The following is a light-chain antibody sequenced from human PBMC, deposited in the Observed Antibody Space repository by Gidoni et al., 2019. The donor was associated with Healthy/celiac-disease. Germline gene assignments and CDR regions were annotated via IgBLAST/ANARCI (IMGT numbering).Light chain of an antibody. V-gene: IGKV4-1*01. CDR3: QQYYSTPPT. J-gene: IGKJ1*01. CDR2: WAS. CDR1: QGVLYSSNNKNY. Sequence: RATINCKSSQGVLYSSNNKNYLAWYQQKPGQPPKLLIYWASTRESGVPDRFSGSGSGTDFTLTISSLQAEDVAVYYCQQYYSTPPTFGQGTKVEIK.